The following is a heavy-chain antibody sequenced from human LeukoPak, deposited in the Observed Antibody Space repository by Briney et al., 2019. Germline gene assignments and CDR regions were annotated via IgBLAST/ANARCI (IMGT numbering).Heavy chain of an antibody. J-gene: IGHJ5*02. CDR1: GYRFTNYH. CDR3: ARHTQVAEQYRWFGT. D-gene: IGHD1-26*01. CDR2: IYPADSDT. V-gene: IGHV5-51*01. Sequence: GESLKISCKGSGYRFTNYHIGWVRQMPGKGLEWMGIIYPADSDTRYRPTFRGQVTISVDKSINTAYLQWSSLKASDTAMYYCARHTQVAEQYRWFGTWGQGTLVTVSS.